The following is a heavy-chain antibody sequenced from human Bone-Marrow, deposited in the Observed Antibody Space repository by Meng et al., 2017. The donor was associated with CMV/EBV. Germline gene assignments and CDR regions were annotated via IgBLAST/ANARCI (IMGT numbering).Heavy chain of an antibody. D-gene: IGHD4-17*01. Sequence: GGSLRLSCAASGFTFSSYSMNWVRQAPGKGLEWVSSISSSSYIYYADSVKGRFTISRDNAKNSLYLQMNSLRAEDTAVYYCAKPSGDYGLNAFDIWGQGTMVTVSS. CDR2: ISSSSYI. CDR3: AKPSGDYGLNAFDI. CDR1: GFTFSSYS. V-gene: IGHV3-21*04. J-gene: IGHJ3*02.